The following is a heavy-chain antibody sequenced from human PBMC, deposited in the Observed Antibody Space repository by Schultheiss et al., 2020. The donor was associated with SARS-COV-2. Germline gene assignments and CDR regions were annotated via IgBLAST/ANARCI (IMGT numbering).Heavy chain of an antibody. J-gene: IGHJ4*02. CDR2: IYYSGST. V-gene: IGHV4-59*01. Sequence: GSLRLSCTVSGGSISSYYWSWIRQPPGKGLEWIGYIYYSGSTNYNPSLKSRVTISVDTSKNQFSLKLSSVTAADTAVYYCARSYGSGSYLTPNFDYWGQGTLVTVSS. CDR1: GGSISSYY. D-gene: IGHD3-10*01. CDR3: ARSYGSGSYLTPNFDY.